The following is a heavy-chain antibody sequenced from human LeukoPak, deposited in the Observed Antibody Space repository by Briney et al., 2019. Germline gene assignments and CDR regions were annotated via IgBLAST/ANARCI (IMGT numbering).Heavy chain of an antibody. V-gene: IGHV3-23*01. Sequence: GGSLRLSCEASGFTFGSHAMYWVRQAPGKGLEWVAGIFGSGGSPHYADSVKGRFTISRDNSRNTVYLQINSLRAEDTAVYYCARDVEGTGWPYYGLDVWGQGTTVTVSS. D-gene: IGHD6-19*01. CDR1: GFTFGSHA. CDR2: IFGSGGSP. J-gene: IGHJ6*02. CDR3: ARDVEGTGWPYYGLDV.